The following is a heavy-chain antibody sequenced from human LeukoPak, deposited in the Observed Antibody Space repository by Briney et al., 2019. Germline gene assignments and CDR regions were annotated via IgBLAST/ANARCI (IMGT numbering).Heavy chain of an antibody. J-gene: IGHJ4*02. D-gene: IGHD3-22*01. V-gene: IGHV3-48*01. Sequence: GGSLSPSCAVSGFTPSSVSTNCVRAAPEGRQGCVSYICSSVSTIYYTPSVRVRSTIYRDHAKNSPYLQMNSLRPEDPAVNYGARVAVTVIRRLVVIYLVDYWGQGTLVTVSS. CDR3: ARVAVTVIRRLVVIYLVDY. CDR2: ICSSVSTI. CDR1: GFTPSSVS.